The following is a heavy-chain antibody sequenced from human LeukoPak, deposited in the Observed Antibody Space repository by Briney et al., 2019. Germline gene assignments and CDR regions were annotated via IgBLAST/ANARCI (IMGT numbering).Heavy chain of an antibody. J-gene: IGHJ4*02. Sequence: GASVTVSCTASGYTFTSYYMHWVRQAPGQGLEWMGIINPSGGSTSYAQKFQGRVTMTRDTSTSTVYMELSSLRSEDTAVYYCARDTTGTLDYWGQGTLVTVSS. CDR1: GYTFTSYY. V-gene: IGHV1-46*01. D-gene: IGHD1-1*01. CDR3: ARDTTGTLDY. CDR2: INPSGGST.